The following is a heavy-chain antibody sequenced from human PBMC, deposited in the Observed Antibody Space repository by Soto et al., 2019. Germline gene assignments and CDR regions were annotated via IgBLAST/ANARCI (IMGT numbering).Heavy chain of an antibody. CDR3: ARDESGIYDYAKRALWY. V-gene: IGHV4-4*02. Sequence: QVQLQESGPGLVKPSGTLSLTCAVSGGSISSSNWWSWVRQPPGKGLEWIGEIYHSGSTNYNPSLKSRVTISVDKSKNQFSLKLSSVTAADTAVYYCARDESGIYDYAKRALWYWGQGTLVTVSS. D-gene: IGHD3-16*01. J-gene: IGHJ4*02. CDR2: IYHSGST. CDR1: GGSISSSNW.